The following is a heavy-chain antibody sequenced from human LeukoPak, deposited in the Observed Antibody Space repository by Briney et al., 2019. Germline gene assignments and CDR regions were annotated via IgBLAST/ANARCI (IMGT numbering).Heavy chain of an antibody. CDR1: GFTFSSYG. Sequence: GGSLRLSCAASGFTFSSYGMHWVRQAPGKGLEWVAVISYDGSNKYYADSVKGRFTISRDNSKNTLYLQMNSLRAEDTAVYYCAKDTPDTPRGYSGYGGRDYWGQGTLVTVSS. CDR2: ISYDGSNK. CDR3: AKDTPDTPRGYSGYGGRDY. D-gene: IGHD5-12*01. V-gene: IGHV3-30*18. J-gene: IGHJ4*02.